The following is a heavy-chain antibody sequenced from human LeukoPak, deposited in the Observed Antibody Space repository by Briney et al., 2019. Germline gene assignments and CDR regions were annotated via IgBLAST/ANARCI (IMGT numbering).Heavy chain of an antibody. V-gene: IGHV1-18*01. D-gene: IGHD1-7*01. Sequence: ASVKVSCKASGYTFISYGISWVRQAPGQGLEWMGWISAYNGNTNYAQKLQGRVTMTTDTSTSTAYMELRSLRSDDTAVYYCARDGTLNYRYYYYSMDVWGQGTTVTVSS. CDR2: ISAYNGNT. CDR1: GYTFISYG. CDR3: ARDGTLNYRYYYYSMDV. J-gene: IGHJ6*02.